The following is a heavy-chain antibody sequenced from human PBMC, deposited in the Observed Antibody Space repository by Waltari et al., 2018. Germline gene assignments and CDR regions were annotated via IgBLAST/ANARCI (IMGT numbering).Heavy chain of an antibody. CDR2: IIPILGIA. J-gene: IGHJ4*02. CDR1: GGTFSSYA. Sequence: QVQLVQSGAEVKKPGSSVKVSCKASGGTFSSYAISWVRQAPGQGLEWMGGIIPILGIANYAQKFQGRVTITADKSTSTAYMELSSLRSEDTAVYYCARERSSSWHPAFFWHFDYWGQGTLVTVSS. D-gene: IGHD6-13*01. V-gene: IGHV1-69*10. CDR3: ARERSSSWHPAFFWHFDY.